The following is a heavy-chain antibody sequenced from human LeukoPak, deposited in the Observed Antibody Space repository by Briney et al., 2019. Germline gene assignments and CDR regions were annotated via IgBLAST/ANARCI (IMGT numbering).Heavy chain of an antibody. CDR2: IYTSGST. D-gene: IGHD2-2*01. Sequence: SETLSLTCTVSGGSISSGSYYWSWIRQPAGKGLEWIGHIYTSGSTNYNPSLKGRVTISIDTSKNQFSLKLSSVTAADTAVYYCARCTSTSCYHFDYWGQGALVTVSS. CDR3: ARCTSTSCYHFDY. CDR1: GGSISSGSYY. V-gene: IGHV4-61*09. J-gene: IGHJ4*02.